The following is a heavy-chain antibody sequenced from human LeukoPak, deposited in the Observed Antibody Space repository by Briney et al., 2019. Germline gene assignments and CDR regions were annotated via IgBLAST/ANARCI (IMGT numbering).Heavy chain of an antibody. D-gene: IGHD1-7*01. CDR3: ARHRGTRLGAFDI. Sequence: PSETLSLTCAVYGGSFSGYYWSWIRQPPGKGLEWIGEINHSGSTNYNPSLKSRVTISVDTSKNQFSLKLSSVTAADTAVYYCARHRGTRLGAFDIWGQGTMVTVSS. J-gene: IGHJ3*02. CDR2: INHSGST. V-gene: IGHV4-34*01. CDR1: GGSFSGYY.